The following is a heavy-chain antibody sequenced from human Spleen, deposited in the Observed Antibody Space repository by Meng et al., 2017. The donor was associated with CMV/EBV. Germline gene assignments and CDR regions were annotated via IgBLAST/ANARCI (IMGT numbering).Heavy chain of an antibody. V-gene: IGHV1-2*02. Sequence: VSCSTSGYRFSANSIPWVRQAPGLGLEWMGWINPNNGDTKYAQKFHGSVTLTRDTSITTAYMEVKRLRADDTAIYYCVRDLFYFVDHWGQGTLVTVSS. CDR1: GYRFSANS. D-gene: IGHD2/OR15-2a*01. J-gene: IGHJ5*02. CDR3: VRDLFYFVDH. CDR2: INPNNGDT.